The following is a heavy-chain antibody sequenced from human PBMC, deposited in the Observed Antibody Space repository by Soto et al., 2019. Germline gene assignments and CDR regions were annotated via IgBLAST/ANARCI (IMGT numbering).Heavy chain of an antibody. CDR3: AREKGTGDWANFFHY. V-gene: IGHV3-66*01. J-gene: IGHJ4*02. CDR1: GFTVNSYY. CDR2: IHTDGVT. D-gene: IGHD3-3*01. Sequence: ESGGGLVQPGGSLRLSCEASGFTVNSYYMSGVRQAPGKGLEWVAVIHTDGVTYYADSVKVRFIIFSYNSKNTLYLQMSLLRAEDTGVYYCAREKGTGDWANFFHYWSQGSIVTVSS.